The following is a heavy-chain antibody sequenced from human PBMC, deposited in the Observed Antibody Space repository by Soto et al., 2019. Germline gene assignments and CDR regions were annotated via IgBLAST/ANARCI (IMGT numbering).Heavy chain of an antibody. CDR1: GYIFTGYH. J-gene: IGHJ6*02. D-gene: IGHD1-7*01. Sequence: GASVKVSCKASGYIFTGYHMHWVLQSPGQWLEWMGCINPNSGGTKYAQKFQGRVTMTRDTSISTAYMELSSLGSDDTAVYYCAREELPIYYYGMDVWGQGTTVTVSS. V-gene: IGHV1-2*02. CDR3: AREELPIYYYGMDV. CDR2: INPNSGGT.